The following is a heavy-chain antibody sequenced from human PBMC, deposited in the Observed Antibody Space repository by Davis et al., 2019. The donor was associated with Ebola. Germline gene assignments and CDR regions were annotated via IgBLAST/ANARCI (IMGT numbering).Heavy chain of an antibody. CDR3: ARVRSDGYYDNWFDP. Sequence: ASVKVSCKASGYTFTGYYMHWVRQAPGQGLEWMGWINPNSGGTNYAQKFQGWVTMTRDTSISTAYMELSRLRSDDTAVYYCARVRSDGYYDNWFDPWGQGTLVTVSS. D-gene: IGHD3-22*01. CDR2: INPNSGGT. V-gene: IGHV1-2*04. CDR1: GYTFTGYY. J-gene: IGHJ5*02.